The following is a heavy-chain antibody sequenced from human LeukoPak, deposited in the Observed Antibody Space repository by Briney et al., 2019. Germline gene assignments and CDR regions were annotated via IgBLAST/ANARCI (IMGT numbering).Heavy chain of an antibody. CDR1: GYDFTSVG. D-gene: IGHD6-19*01. V-gene: IGHV1-18*01. CDR3: ARAGPSSGWYFDY. Sequence: ASAKVSCKASGYDFTSVGITWVRRAPGQGLEWMGWISPYNGNTRYAQKFQGRVAMTTDTSTTTAYMELRGLRFNDTAVYYCARAGPSSGWYFDYWGQGTLVTVSS. J-gene: IGHJ4*02. CDR2: ISPYNGNT.